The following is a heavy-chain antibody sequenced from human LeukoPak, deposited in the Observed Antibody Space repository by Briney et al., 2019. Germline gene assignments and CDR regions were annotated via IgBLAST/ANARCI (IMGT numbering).Heavy chain of an antibody. V-gene: IGHV3-30*18. Sequence: GGSLRLSCAASGFTFSSYGMHWVRQAPGKGLEWVAVISYDGSNKYYADSVKGRFTISRDNSKNTLYLQMNSLRAEDTAVYYCAKDPYLFGSGWSYSDYWAQGTLVTVSS. CDR1: GFTFSSYG. CDR2: ISYDGSNK. CDR3: AKDPYLFGSGWSYSDY. D-gene: IGHD6-19*01. J-gene: IGHJ4*02.